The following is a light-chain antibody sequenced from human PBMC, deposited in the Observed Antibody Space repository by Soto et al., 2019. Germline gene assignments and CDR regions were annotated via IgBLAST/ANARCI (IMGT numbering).Light chain of an antibody. Sequence: QSALTQPASVSGSPGQSISISCSGTNSDVGGYNYVSWYQQHPGKAPKLMIYGVTNRPSGVSDRFSGSKSGNTASLTISGLQDEDEADYYCSSYASIGTRVFGGGTKVTVL. J-gene: IGLJ2*01. CDR2: GVT. V-gene: IGLV2-14*01. CDR1: NSDVGGYNY. CDR3: SSYASIGTRV.